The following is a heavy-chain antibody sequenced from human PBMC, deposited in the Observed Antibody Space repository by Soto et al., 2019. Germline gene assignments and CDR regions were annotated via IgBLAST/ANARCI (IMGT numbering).Heavy chain of an antibody. CDR1: GFTFSHYG. CDR2: IWDDGIKK. D-gene: IGHD3-16*01. J-gene: IGHJ3*02. V-gene: IGHV3-33*01. Sequence: QVRLVESGGGVVQPGRSLRLSCAASGFTFSHYGMHWVRQAPGKGLEWVAVIWDDGIKKFYPDSVRGRFTISRDNSENTLFLQMNSLTAEDTAIYYCVRGGNVAGAFDIWGQGTMVTVSS. CDR3: VRGGNVAGAFDI.